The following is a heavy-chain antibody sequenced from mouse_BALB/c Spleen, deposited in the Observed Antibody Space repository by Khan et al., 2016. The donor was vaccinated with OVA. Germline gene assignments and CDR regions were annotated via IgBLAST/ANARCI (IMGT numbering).Heavy chain of an antibody. CDR2: INPSTGYT. Sequence: QMQLEESGAELAKPGASVKMSCKASGYTFTSYWMHWVKQRPGQGLEWIGYINPSTGYTEYNQKFKDKATLTTDQSSSTAFLQLSSLTSEYSAVNYCSKIGVYGFFAYWGQGTLVTVSA. J-gene: IGHJ3*01. CDR1: GYTFTSYW. D-gene: IGHD2-2*01. V-gene: IGHV1-7*01. CDR3: SKIGVYGFFAY.